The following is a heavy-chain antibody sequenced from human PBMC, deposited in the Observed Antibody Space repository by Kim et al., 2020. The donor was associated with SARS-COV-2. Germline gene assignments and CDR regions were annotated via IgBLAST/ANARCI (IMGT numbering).Heavy chain of an antibody. D-gene: IGHD6-13*01. V-gene: IGHV3-30*04. CDR2: ISYDGSNK. CDR1: GFTFSSYA. J-gene: IGHJ4*02. Sequence: GGSLRLSCAASGFTFSSYAMHWVRQAPGKGLEWVAVISYDGSNKYYADSVKGRFTISRDNSKNTLYLQMNSLRAEDTAVYYCARPIAAAGFGFDYWGQGTLVTVSS. CDR3: ARPIAAAGFGFDY.